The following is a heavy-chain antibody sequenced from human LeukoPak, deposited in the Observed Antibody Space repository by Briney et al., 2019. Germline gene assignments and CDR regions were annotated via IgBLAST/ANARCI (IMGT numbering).Heavy chain of an antibody. CDR2: IRSDGYHT. V-gene: IGHV3-30*02. Sequence: GGSLRLSCGASGFIFDMHDMHWVRQAPGKGLEWVAFIRSDGYHTYYADSVKGRFTITRDSYKNTVYLQMNSLRVEDMAVYYCAKPGGSGVDYWGRGTRVTVSS. CDR3: AKPGGSGVDY. J-gene: IGHJ4*02. D-gene: IGHD1-26*01. CDR1: GFIFDMHD.